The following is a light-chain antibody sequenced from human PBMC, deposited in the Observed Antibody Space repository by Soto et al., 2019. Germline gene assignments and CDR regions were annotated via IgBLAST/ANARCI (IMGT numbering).Light chain of an antibody. CDR1: SSDVGGYNY. CDR2: DVS. J-gene: IGLJ1*01. CDR3: SSYTSSSIHYV. Sequence: QSVLTQPASVSGSPGQSITISCTGTSSDVGGYNYVSWYQQHPGKAPNLMIYDVSNRPSGVSNRFSGSKSGNTASLTISGLQAEDEADYYCSSYTSSSIHYVFGTGTKVTVL. V-gene: IGLV2-14*01.